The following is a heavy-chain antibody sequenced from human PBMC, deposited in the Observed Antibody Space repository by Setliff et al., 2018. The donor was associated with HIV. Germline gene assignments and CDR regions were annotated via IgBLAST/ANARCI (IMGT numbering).Heavy chain of an antibody. CDR2: ISSSSNYI. CDR1: GLTFSSDS. J-gene: IGHJ6*02. Sequence: GESLRLSCAASGLTFSSDSMNWVRQAPGKGLEWVSSISSSSNYIYYADSVKGRFTISRDNAKNSLYLQMNSLRAEDTAVYYCARVVYYFGSDRPYYYGMDVWGQGTTVTVSS. V-gene: IGHV3-21*01. CDR3: ARVVYYFGSDRPYYYGMDV. D-gene: IGHD3-10*01.